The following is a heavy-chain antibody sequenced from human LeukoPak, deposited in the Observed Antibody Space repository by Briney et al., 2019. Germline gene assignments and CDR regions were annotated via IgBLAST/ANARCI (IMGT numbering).Heavy chain of an antibody. J-gene: IGHJ5*02. CDR2: IYYSGST. CDR1: GGSISSGDYY. Sequence: SETLSLTCTVSGGSISSGDYYWSWIRQPPGKGLEWIGYIYYSGSTYYNPSLKSRVTISVDTSKNQFSLKLSSVTAADTAVYYCARVLGHGDWFDPWGQGTLVTVSS. V-gene: IGHV4-30-4*01. CDR3: ARVLGHGDWFDP. D-gene: IGHD3-16*01.